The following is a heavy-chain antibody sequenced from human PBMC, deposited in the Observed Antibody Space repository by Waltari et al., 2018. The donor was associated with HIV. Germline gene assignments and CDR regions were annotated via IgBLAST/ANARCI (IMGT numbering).Heavy chain of an antibody. CDR3: VRGPSRRVHFHSQSFFHYSGFDV. CDR1: GVSLTEHF. J-gene: IGHJ6*02. CDR2: RNDGGKT. V-gene: IGHV4-34*01. Sequence: VQLQQWGAGLLRPSETLSLTCAVYGVSLTEHFWSWVRQSPRKGLEWIGERNDGGKTNENPSLQRRVAMSIDIAKNQFSLNLSSVAAADTATYYCVRGPSRRVHFHSQSFFHYSGFDVWDRGTTVTVSS. D-gene: IGHD3-10*01.